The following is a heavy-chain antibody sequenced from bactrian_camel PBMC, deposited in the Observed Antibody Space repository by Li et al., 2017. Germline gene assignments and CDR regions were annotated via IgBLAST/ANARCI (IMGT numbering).Heavy chain of an antibody. Sequence: QVQLVESGGGSVQAGGSLRLSCAASGLTVSSRCMGWFRQAPGKERERVAVIDTDGTSSYIDSVKGRFTISKDNAKNTLYLQMNALKPEDTAMYYCAAVRTYASRCTVLAAGYNGWGQGTQVTVS. V-gene: IGHV3S55*01. D-gene: IGHD6*01. CDR3: AAVRTYASRCTVLAAGYNG. J-gene: IGHJ4*01. CDR1: GLTVSSRC. CDR2: IDTDGTS.